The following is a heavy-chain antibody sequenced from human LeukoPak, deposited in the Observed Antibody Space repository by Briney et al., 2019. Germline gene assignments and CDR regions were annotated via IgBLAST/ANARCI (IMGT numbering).Heavy chain of an antibody. V-gene: IGHV1-69-2*01. CDR1: GYTFTDYY. CDR3: APQRSYGAFDI. J-gene: IGHJ3*02. Sequence: ASVKISXKVSGYTFTDYYMHWMQQAPGKGLEWMGLVDPEDGETIYAEKFQGRVTITADTSTDTAYMELSSLRSEDTAVYYCAPQRSYGAFDIWGQGTMVTVSS. CDR2: VDPEDGET. D-gene: IGHD1-26*01.